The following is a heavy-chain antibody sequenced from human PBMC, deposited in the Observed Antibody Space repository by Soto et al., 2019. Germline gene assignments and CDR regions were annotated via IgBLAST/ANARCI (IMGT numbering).Heavy chain of an antibody. V-gene: IGHV1-18*01. CDR1: GYTFINYG. J-gene: IGHJ5*02. CDR3: ARLPLGPAWFDP. D-gene: IGHD2-2*01. CDR2: LNTYNGNT. Sequence: QVQLVQSGAEVRKPGASVKVSCKASGYTFINYGISWVRQAPGQGLEWMGWLNTYNGNTNYAQKLQGRVTMTTDTSTSTAYMELSSLRSDATPVYYCARLPLGPAWFDPWGQGTLVTVSS.